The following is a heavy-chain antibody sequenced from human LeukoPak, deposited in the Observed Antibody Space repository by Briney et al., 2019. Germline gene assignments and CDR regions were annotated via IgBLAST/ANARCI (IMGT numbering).Heavy chain of an antibody. CDR2: FSGSGGST. CDR1: GFTFSSYA. J-gene: IGHJ4*02. Sequence: GGSLRLSCAASGFTFSSYAMSWVRQAPGKGLECISGFSGSGGSTYYADSVKGRFTISRDNSKNTLYLQMNSLRAEDTAVYYCAKCGDSFLMVRGVINTEFDYWGQGTLVTVSS. CDR3: AKCGDSFLMVRGVINTEFDY. V-gene: IGHV3-23*01. D-gene: IGHD3-10*01.